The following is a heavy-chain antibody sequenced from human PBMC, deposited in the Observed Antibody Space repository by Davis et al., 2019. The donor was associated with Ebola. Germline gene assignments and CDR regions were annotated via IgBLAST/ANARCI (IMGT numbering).Heavy chain of an antibody. CDR2: IYYSGST. Sequence: SETLSLTCTVSGGSISSGDYYWSWIRQPPGKGLEWIGYIYYSGSTNYNPSLKSRVTISVDTSKNQFSLKLSSVTAADTAVYYCARDWAADQLLGWFDPWGQGTLVTVSS. CDR1: GGSISSGDYY. CDR3: ARDWAADQLLGWFDP. V-gene: IGHV4-61*08. D-gene: IGHD2-2*01. J-gene: IGHJ5*02.